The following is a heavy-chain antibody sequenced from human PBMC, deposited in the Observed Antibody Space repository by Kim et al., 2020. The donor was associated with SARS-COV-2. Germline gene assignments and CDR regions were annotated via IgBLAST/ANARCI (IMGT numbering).Heavy chain of an antibody. D-gene: IGHD1-20*01. J-gene: IGHJ4*02. CDR1: GCRFSRDE. CDR3: ARVGITGSWYFDY. CDR2: ISNSGSII. V-gene: IGHV3-48*03. Sequence: GGSLRLSWAASGCRFSRDEMNWVRQAPGKGLEWRSYISNSGSIIYYADSVKGRFTISRDNAKNSLYLQMNSLRAEDTAVYYCARVGITGSWYFDYWGQGTPVTVSS.